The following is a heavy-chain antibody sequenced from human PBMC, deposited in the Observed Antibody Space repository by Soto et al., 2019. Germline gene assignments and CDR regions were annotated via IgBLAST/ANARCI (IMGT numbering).Heavy chain of an antibody. CDR3: ARDRGYSGYDSPRYYYGMDV. D-gene: IGHD5-12*01. V-gene: IGHV3-33*01. CDR1: GFTFSSHG. Sequence: QVQLVESGGGVVQPGRSLRLSCAASGFTFSSHGMHWVRQAPGKGLEWVAVIWFDGSNKYYADSVKGRFTISRDNSMNTLYLQMNSLRAEDTAVYYCARDRGYSGYDSPRYYYGMDVWGQGTTVTVSS. J-gene: IGHJ6*02. CDR2: IWFDGSNK.